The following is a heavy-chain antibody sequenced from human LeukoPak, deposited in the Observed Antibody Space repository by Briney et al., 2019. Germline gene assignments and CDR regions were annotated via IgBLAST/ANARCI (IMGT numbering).Heavy chain of an antibody. CDR2: INPNSGGT. Sequence: ASVKVSCTASGYTFTVYYMHWVRQAPGQGLEWMGWINPNSGGTNYAQKFQGRVTMTRDTSISTAYMELSRLRSDDTAVYYCARGYSSSWYGYYYYMDVWGKGTTVTVSS. D-gene: IGHD6-13*01. V-gene: IGHV1-2*02. J-gene: IGHJ6*03. CDR3: ARGYSSSWYGYYYYMDV. CDR1: GYTFTVYY.